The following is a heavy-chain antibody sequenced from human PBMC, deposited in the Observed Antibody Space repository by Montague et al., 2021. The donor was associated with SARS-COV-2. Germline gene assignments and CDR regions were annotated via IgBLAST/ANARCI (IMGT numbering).Heavy chain of an antibody. CDR2: ISISGST. V-gene: IGHV4-61*02. J-gene: IGHJ4*02. Sequence: TLSLTRTVSGGSISSGSYYWSWIRRPAGKGLEWIGRISISGSTNYXPSLKSRVTISVDTSKNQFSLKLSSVTAADTAVYYCARDIAVAGLFDYWGQGTLVTVSS. D-gene: IGHD6-19*01. CDR1: GGSISSGSYY. CDR3: ARDIAVAGLFDY.